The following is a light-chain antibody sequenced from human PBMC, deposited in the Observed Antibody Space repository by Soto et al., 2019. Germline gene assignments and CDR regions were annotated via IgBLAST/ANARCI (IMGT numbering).Light chain of an antibody. CDR2: GST. V-gene: IGKV3-15*01. CDR3: LQYNNWPYT. CDR1: QSVVSN. J-gene: IGKJ2*01. Sequence: EIVMTQSPATLSVSPGERAALSCMASQSVVSNLAWYQQKPGQAPRLLIYGSTTRATGIPARFSGRWSETEFTLTISSLQSEDFAFYYCLQYNNWPYTFGQGTKLEIK.